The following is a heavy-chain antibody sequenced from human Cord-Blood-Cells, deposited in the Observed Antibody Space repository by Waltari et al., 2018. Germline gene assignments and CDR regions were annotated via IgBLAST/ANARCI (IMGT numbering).Heavy chain of an antibody. CDR3: ARSRGYSYGDAFDI. V-gene: IGHV4-39*01. D-gene: IGHD5-18*01. J-gene: IGHJ3*02. CDR1: GVPTSSSSYY. Sequence: QLQLQASGPGLVTPSETLSLTCTVSGVPTSSSSYYWGWILQPPGKGMEWLGSIYYSGSTYYNPSLKSRVTISVDTSKNQFSLKLSSVTAADTAVYYCARSRGYSYGDAFDIWGQGTMVTVSS. CDR2: IYYSGST.